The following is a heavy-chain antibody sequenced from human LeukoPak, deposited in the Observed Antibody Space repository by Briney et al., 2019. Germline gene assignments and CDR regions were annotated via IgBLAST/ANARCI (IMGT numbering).Heavy chain of an antibody. CDR1: GFTFSSYA. D-gene: IGHD3-10*01. V-gene: IGHV3-30*04. Sequence: PGRSLRLSCAASGFTFSSYAMHWVRQAPGKGLEWVAVISYDGSNKYYADSVKGRFTISRDNSKNTLYLQMNTLRSEDTALYYCARDRSLSSFGELFLWGQGTLVTVSS. CDR2: ISYDGSNK. J-gene: IGHJ4*02. CDR3: ARDRSLSSFGELFL.